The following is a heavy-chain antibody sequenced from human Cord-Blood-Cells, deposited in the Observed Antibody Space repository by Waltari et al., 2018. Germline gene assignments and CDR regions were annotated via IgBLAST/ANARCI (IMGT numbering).Heavy chain of an antibody. V-gene: IGHV4-30-4*01. CDR1: GDSLSSGDYY. J-gene: IGHJ4*02. Sequence: QVQLQESGPGLVKPSQTLSLTRPVSGDSLSSGDYYCSWIRQPPGKGLAWIGYIYYSGSTYYNPSLKSRVTISVDTSKNQFSLKLSSVTAADTAVYYCARAATGTTWSVDFDYWGQGTLVTVSS. CDR2: IYYSGST. D-gene: IGHD1-7*01. CDR3: ARAATGTTWSVDFDY.